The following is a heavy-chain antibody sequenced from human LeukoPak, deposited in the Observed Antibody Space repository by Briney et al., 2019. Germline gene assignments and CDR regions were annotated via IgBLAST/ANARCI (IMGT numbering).Heavy chain of an antibody. CDR1: GYTFTGYY. D-gene: IGHD2-15*01. Sequence: ASVKVFCKASGYTFTGYYMHWVRQAPGQGLEWMGWINPNSGGTNYAQKFQGRVTMTRDTSISTAYMELSRLRSDDTAVYYCARGVVVAATLLFDYWGQGTLVTVSS. CDR3: ARGVVVAATLLFDY. J-gene: IGHJ4*02. V-gene: IGHV1-2*02. CDR2: INPNSGGT.